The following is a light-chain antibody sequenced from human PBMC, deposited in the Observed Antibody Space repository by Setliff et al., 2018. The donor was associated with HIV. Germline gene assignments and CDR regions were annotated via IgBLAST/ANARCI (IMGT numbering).Light chain of an antibody. V-gene: IGLV2-14*03. J-gene: IGLJ1*01. Sequence: QSALTQPASVSGSPGQSITISCTGTTSDVGGYNYVSWYQQHPGKAPKLMIYDVTNRPSGISDRFSGSKSANTASLTISGLQADDGADYYCSSYTSTSTRVFGTGTKVTVL. CDR1: TSDVGGYNY. CDR3: SSYTSTSTRV. CDR2: DVT.